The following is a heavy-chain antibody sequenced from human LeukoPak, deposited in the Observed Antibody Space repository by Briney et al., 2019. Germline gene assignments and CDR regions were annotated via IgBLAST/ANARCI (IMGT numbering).Heavy chain of an antibody. J-gene: IGHJ4*02. CDR2: INPNSGGT. Sequence: ASVKVSCKASGYTFTGYYMHWVRQAPGQGLEWMGWINPNSGGTNYAQKFQGRVTMTRDTSISTAYMELSRLRSDDTAVYYCARVLWRAEGYDSSGYYDYWGQGALVTVSS. CDR1: GYTFTGYY. D-gene: IGHD3-22*01. V-gene: IGHV1-2*02. CDR3: ARVLWRAEGYDSSGYYDY.